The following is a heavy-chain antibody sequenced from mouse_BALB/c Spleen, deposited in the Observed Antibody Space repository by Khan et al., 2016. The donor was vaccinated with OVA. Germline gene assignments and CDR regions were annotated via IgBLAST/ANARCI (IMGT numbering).Heavy chain of an antibody. V-gene: IGHV1-74*01. CDR2: IDPYDSET. J-gene: IGHJ3*01. CDR1: GYTFTSYW. Sequence: QVRLQQSGAELVRPGASVKLSREASGYTFTSYWMNWVKQSPEQGLEWIGRIDPYDSETHYNQNFKDKAILTVDKSSSTAYMQHSSLTSEDSAVYYCASNPFAYWGQGTLVTVSA. D-gene: IGHD2-1*01. CDR3: ASNPFAY.